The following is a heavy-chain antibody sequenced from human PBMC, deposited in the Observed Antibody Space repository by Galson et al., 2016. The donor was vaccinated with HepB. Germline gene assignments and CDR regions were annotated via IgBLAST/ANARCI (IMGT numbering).Heavy chain of an antibody. D-gene: IGHD6-19*01. V-gene: IGHV3-33*01. J-gene: IGHJ4*02. CDR2: IWYDGSNK. CDR1: GFIFSTYG. Sequence: SLRLSCAASGFIFSTYGMHWVRQAPGKGLEWVAVIWYDGSNKYYADSVKGRFTIARDNSKNTLYLQMNSLKADDTAVYYCARGHLEGGWYRGSPYSFDYWGQGNLVTVSS. CDR3: ARGHLEGGWYRGSPYSFDY.